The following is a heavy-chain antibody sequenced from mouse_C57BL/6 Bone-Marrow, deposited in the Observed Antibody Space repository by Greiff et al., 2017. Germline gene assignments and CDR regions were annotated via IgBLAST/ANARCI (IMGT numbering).Heavy chain of an antibody. Sequence: QVQLQQPGAELVKPGASVTMSCKASGYTFTSYRITWVKQRPGQGLEWIGDIYPGSGSTNYNEQFKSKATLTVDTSSSTAYMQLSSLTSEDSAVXYCARSGWDGYLMDYWGQGTSVTVSS. CDR3: ARSGWDGYLMDY. CDR2: IYPGSGST. V-gene: IGHV1-55*01. CDR1: GYTFTSYR. J-gene: IGHJ4*01. D-gene: IGHD2-3*01.